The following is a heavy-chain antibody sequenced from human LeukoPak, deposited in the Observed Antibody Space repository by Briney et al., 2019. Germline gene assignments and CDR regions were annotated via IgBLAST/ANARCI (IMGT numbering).Heavy chain of an antibody. CDR1: GFTFDDYA. J-gene: IGHJ6*02. CDR2: ISGDGGST. Sequence: GGSLRLSCAASGFTFDDYAMHWVCQAPGKGLEWVSLISGDGGSTYYADSVKGRFTISRDNSKNSLYLQMNSLRTEDTALYYCAKGGPPVPAAIEDYYYYGMDVWGQGTTVTVSS. D-gene: IGHD2-2*01. CDR3: AKGGPPVPAAIEDYYYYGMDV. V-gene: IGHV3-43*02.